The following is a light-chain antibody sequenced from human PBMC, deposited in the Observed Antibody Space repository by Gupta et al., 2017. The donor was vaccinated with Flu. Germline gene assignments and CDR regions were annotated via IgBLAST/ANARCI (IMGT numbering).Light chain of an antibody. CDR2: RNN. J-gene: IGLJ2*01. CDR3: ASWDDSLSAVL. Sequence: QSVLTQPPSASGTPGQRVTISCSGSSSNIGSNYVYWYQQFPGTAPKLLISRNNQRPSGVPDRFSGSKSGTSASLAISGLRSEDEADYYCASWDDSLSAVLFGGGTKATVL. V-gene: IGLV1-47*01. CDR1: SSNIGSNY.